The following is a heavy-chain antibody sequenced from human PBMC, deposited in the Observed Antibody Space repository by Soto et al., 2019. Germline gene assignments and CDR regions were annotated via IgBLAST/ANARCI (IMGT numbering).Heavy chain of an antibody. D-gene: IGHD6-13*01. CDR3: TTHPGYSHGFGY. V-gene: IGHV3-73*02. CDR1: GFTFSGSA. J-gene: IGHJ4*02. Sequence: EVQLVESGGGLVQPGGSLKLSCAASGFTFSGSAMHWVRQASGKGLEWVGRIRGKANSYATAYAASVKGRFTISRDDSKNMAYLQMNSLKTEDTAVYYCTTHPGYSHGFGYWGRGTLVTVSS. CDR2: IRGKANSYAT.